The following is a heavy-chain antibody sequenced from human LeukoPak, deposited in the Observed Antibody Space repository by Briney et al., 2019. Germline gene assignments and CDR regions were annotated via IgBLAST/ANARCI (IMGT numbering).Heavy chain of an antibody. CDR2: ISGNSIYI. D-gene: IGHD6-19*01. V-gene: IGHV3-21*01. Sequence: GGSLRLSCAASGFTFSSYSMNWVRRAPGKGLEWVSSISGNSIYIFYADSVKGRFTVSRDNAKNSLYLQMSSLRVADTAVYYCASFETVAAYPFDYWGQGTLVTVSS. J-gene: IGHJ4*02. CDR3: ASFETVAAYPFDY. CDR1: GFTFSSYS.